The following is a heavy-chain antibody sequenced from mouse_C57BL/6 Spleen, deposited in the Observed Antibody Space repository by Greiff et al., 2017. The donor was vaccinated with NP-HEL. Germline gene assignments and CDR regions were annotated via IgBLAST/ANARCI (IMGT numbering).Heavy chain of an antibody. Sequence: EVQLVESGGGLVQPKGSLKLSCAASGFSFNTYAMNWVRQAPGKGLEWVARIRSKSNNYATYYADSVKDRFTISRDDSESMLYLQMNNLKTEDTAMYYCVRHGDYDGAMDYWGQGTSVTVSS. CDR3: VRHGDYDGAMDY. D-gene: IGHD2-4*01. J-gene: IGHJ4*01. CDR1: GFSFNTYA. V-gene: IGHV10-1*01. CDR2: IRSKSNNYAT.